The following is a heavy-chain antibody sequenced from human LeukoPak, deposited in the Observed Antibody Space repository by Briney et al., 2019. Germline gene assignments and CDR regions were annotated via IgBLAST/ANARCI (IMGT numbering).Heavy chain of an antibody. Sequence: GGSLRLSCAASGFTFSSYVMHWVRQAPGKGLEWVAVISYDGSNKYYADSVKGRFTISRDNSKNTLYLQMNSLRAEDTAVYYCARDPQGYYYDSSGYYPYYFDCWGQGTLVIVSS. CDR3: ARDPQGYYYDSSGYYPYYFDC. J-gene: IGHJ4*02. V-gene: IGHV3-30*04. CDR2: ISYDGSNK. CDR1: GFTFSSYV. D-gene: IGHD3-22*01.